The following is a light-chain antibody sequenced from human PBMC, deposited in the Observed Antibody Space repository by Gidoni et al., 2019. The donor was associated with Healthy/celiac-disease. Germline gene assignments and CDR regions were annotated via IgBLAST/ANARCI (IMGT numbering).Light chain of an antibody. J-gene: IGKJ4*01. CDR2: LGS. V-gene: IGKV2-28*01. Sequence: DLVMTPSPLSLPVTPGEPASISCTSSQSLLHSNGYNYLDWYLQKPGQSPQLLIYLGSNRASGVPDRFSGSGSGTDFTLKISRVEAEDVGVYYCMQALQTPLTFGGGTKVEIK. CDR1: QSLLHSNGYNY. CDR3: MQALQTPLT.